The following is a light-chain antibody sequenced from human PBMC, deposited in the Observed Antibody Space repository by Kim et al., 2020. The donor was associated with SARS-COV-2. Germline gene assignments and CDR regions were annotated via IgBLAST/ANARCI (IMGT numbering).Light chain of an antibody. V-gene: IGLV3-1*01. J-gene: IGLJ2*01. CDR2: QDS. Sequence: VAQGKTASTPWSEDKLGDKYDCGYQQKPGQSPVRVIYQDSKRPSGIPGRFAGANSGNTATLTISETQAMDEADYYCQAWDSSTVVFGGETKLTVL. CDR1: KLGDKY. CDR3: QAWDSSTVV.